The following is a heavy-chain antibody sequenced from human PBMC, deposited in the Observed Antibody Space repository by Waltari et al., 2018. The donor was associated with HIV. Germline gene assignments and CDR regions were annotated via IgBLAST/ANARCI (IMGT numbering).Heavy chain of an antibody. CDR2: IASSSSSYI. Sequence: EVQLVESGGGLVKPGGSLRLSCAASGFTFSSYSMNWVRQAPGKGLEWVSAIASSSSSYIYYAESVRGRFTISRDNAKNSLYLQMSSLRAEDTAVYYCAREMATVYVDYWGQGTLVTVSP. D-gene: IGHD5-12*01. V-gene: IGHV3-21*01. J-gene: IGHJ4*02. CDR1: GFTFSSYS. CDR3: AREMATVYVDY.